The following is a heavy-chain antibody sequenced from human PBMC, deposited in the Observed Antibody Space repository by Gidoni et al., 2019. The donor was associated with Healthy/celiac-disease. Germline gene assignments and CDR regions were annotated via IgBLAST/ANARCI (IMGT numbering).Heavy chain of an antibody. CDR2: INPNSGGT. D-gene: IGHD3-22*01. CDR1: GYTFTGYY. V-gene: IGHV1-2*02. J-gene: IGHJ4*02. CDR3: ARGGIYDSSGYYYVEVSLDY. Sequence: QVQLVQSGAEVKQPGASVKVSCKASGYTFTGYYIHWVRQAPGQGLEWMGWINPNSGGTNYAQKFQGRVTMTRDTSISTAYMELSRLRSDDTAVYYCARGGIYDSSGYYYVEVSLDYWGQGTLVTVSS.